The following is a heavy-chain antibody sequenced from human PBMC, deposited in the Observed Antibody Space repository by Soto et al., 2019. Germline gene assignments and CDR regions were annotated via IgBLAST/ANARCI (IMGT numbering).Heavy chain of an antibody. CDR2: IYYSGST. CDR1: GGSISSGDYY. Sequence: QVQLQESGPGLVKPSQTLSLTCTVSGGSISSGDYYWSWIRQPPGKGLEWIGYIYYSGSTYYNPSLRSRVTISVDTSKNQFSRKLSSVTAADTAVYYCARGFLRGYDFWSGHYFDYWGQGTLVTVSS. J-gene: IGHJ4*02. CDR3: ARGFLRGYDFWSGHYFDY. D-gene: IGHD3-3*01. V-gene: IGHV4-30-4*01.